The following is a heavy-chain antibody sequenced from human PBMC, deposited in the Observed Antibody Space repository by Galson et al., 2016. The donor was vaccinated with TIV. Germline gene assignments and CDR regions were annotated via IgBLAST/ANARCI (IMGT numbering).Heavy chain of an antibody. J-gene: IGHJ4*02. D-gene: IGHD5-12*01. CDR1: GGTFSSYA. V-gene: IGHV1-69*04. Sequence: SVKVSCKASGGTFSSYALSWVRQAPGQGLEWMGRIISILGMTNYAQTFQGRVTITADRSATTAYMELNSLRSEDTAVYYCARSPHSDYGTFSDYWGQGTLVTVSS. CDR2: IISILGMT. CDR3: ARSPHSDYGTFSDY.